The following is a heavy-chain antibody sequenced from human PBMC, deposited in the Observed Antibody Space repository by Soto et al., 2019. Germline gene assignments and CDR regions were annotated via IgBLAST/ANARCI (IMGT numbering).Heavy chain of an antibody. Sequence: EVQLLESGGGLVQPGGSLRPSCVASGFTFSTYTMSWVRQAPGKGLEWVSVISGSGGSPSYADSVQGRFSISRDNPKNTLYLQMNSLRGEDTAMYYCAKARCSTTNCYVPDYWGQGTLVTVSS. CDR2: ISGSGGSP. CDR3: AKARCSTTNCYVPDY. D-gene: IGHD2-2*01. CDR1: GFTFSTYT. J-gene: IGHJ4*02. V-gene: IGHV3-23*01.